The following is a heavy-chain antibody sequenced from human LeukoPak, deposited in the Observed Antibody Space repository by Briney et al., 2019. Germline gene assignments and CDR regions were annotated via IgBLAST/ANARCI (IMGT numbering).Heavy chain of an antibody. J-gene: IGHJ4*02. CDR1: GFTFSNYW. D-gene: IGHD3/OR15-3a*01. Sequence: GGSLRLSCAASGFTFSNYWMSWVRQAPGKGLEWAANIKQDGREKDYVDSVKGRFTISRDNAKKSLYLQMGSLRAEDTAMYYCARGGLGGAFDYWGQGSLVTVSS. V-gene: IGHV3-7*01. CDR3: ARGGLGGAFDY. CDR2: IKQDGREK.